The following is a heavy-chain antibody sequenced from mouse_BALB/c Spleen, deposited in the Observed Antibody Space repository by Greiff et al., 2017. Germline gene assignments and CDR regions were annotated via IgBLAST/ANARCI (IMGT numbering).Heavy chain of an antibody. V-gene: IGHV5-12-1*01. J-gene: IGHJ2*01. CDR3: ARHPLYFDY. CDR1: GFAFSSYD. CDR2: ISSGGGST. Sequence: EVNVVESGGGLVKPGGSLKLSCAASGFAFSSYDMSWVRQTPEKRLEWVAYISSGGGSTYYPDTVKGRFTISRDNAKNTLYLQMSSLKSEDTAMYYCARHPLYFDYWGQGTTLTVSS.